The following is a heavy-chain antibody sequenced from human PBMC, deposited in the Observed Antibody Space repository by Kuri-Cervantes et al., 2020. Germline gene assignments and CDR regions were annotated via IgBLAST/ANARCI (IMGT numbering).Heavy chain of an antibody. V-gene: IGHV4-34*01. J-gene: IGHJ4*02. CDR2: INHSGST. CDR1: GGSFSGYY. D-gene: IGHD3-22*01. CDR3: ACGGSGYYSPPFDY. Sequence: GSLRLSCAVYGGSFSGYYWSWIRQPPGKGLEWIGEINHSGSTNYNPSLKSRVTISVDTSKNQFSLKLSSVTAADTAVYYCACGGSGYYSPPFDYWGQGTLVTVSS.